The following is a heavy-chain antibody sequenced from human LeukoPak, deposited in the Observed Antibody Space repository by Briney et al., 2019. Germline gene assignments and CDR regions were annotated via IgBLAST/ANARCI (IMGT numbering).Heavy chain of an antibody. CDR2: ISYDGSNK. J-gene: IGHJ4*02. CDR1: GFTLSSYG. CDR3: AKDASFAAAALGY. D-gene: IGHD6-13*01. V-gene: IGHV3-30*18. Sequence: GGSLRLSCAASGFTLSSYGMHWVRQAPGKGLEWVAVISYDGSNKYYADSVKGRFTISRDNSKNTLYLQMNSLRAEDTAVYYCAKDASFAAAALGYWGQGTLVTVSS.